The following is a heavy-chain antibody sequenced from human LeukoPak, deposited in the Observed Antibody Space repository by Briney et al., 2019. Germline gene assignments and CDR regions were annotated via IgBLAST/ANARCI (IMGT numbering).Heavy chain of an antibody. CDR2: ISSSSSTM. CDR3: ARNQGYGSGNYDH. CDR1: GFTFSSYS. D-gene: IGHD3-10*01. V-gene: IGHV3-48*02. Sequence: GGSLRLSCAASGFTFSSYSMNWVRQAPGKGLEWCSYISSSSSTMYYADSVKGRFTISRDNAKNSLYLQMNSLRDADTAVYYCARNQGYGSGNYDHWGQGTLVTVSS. J-gene: IGHJ4*02.